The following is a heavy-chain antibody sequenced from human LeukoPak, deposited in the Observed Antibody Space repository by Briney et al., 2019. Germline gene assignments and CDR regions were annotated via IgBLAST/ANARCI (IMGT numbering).Heavy chain of an antibody. CDR2: IKQDGSEN. CDR1: GFTFSSFG. CDR3: AKDHNPGYSSASSPL. Sequence: GGPLRLSCSASGFTFSSFGLGWVRQAPGKGLEWVANIKQDGSENYYVDSVKGRFTISTDNAKNSLYLQMDSLRAEDTAVYYCAKDHNPGYSSASSPLWGRGILVTVSS. J-gene: IGHJ4*02. D-gene: IGHD5-18*01. V-gene: IGHV3-7*01.